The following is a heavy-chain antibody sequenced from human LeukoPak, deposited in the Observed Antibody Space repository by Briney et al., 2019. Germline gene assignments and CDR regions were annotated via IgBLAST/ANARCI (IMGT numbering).Heavy chain of an antibody. J-gene: IGHJ4*02. CDR1: GGSISSSSYY. Sequence: SLETLSLTCTVSGGSISSSSYYWAWIRQPPGKGLEWIGSIYYSGSTYYNPSLKSRVTISVDTSKNQFSLKLSSVTAADTAVYYCARARLGSGYYIYYFDYWGQGTLVTVSS. V-gene: IGHV4-39*01. CDR3: ARARLGSGYYIYYFDY. CDR2: IYYSGST. D-gene: IGHD3-22*01.